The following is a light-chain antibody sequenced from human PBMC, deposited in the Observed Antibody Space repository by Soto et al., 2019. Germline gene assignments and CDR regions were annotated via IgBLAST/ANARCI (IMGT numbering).Light chain of an antibody. V-gene: IGLV2-14*01. CDR1: SSDVGGYNF. J-gene: IGLJ2*01. Sequence: QAVVTQPASVSGSPGQSITISCTGTSSDVGGYNFVSWYQQHPGKAPKLLIFDVNSRPSGVSNRFSGSKSDNTASLTISGLQSEDEADYYCSSYKDSSTLVVFGGGTQLTVL. CDR3: SSYKDSSTLVV. CDR2: DVN.